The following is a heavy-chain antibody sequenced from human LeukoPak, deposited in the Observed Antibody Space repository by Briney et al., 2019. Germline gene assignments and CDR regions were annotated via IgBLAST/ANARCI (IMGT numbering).Heavy chain of an antibody. V-gene: IGHV3-7*01. D-gene: IGHD2-15*01. CDR3: ASRRYCSGGSCSHHNYYYYGKDV. CDR1: TVTFTNFW. Sequence: GGSLRLSCAASTVTFTNFWMSWVRQAPGKGLEWVANMKQDGSEKYYVDSVKGRFTISRDSAKNSLYLQMNSLRAEDTAVYYCASRRYCSGGSCSHHNYYYYGKDVWGQGTTVTVSS. J-gene: IGHJ6*02. CDR2: MKQDGSEK.